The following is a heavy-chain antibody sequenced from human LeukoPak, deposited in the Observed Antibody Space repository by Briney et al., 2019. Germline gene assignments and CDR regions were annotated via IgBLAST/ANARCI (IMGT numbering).Heavy chain of an antibody. J-gene: IGHJ6*03. CDR3: ARAPYYYGSGRPQDYYYYMDV. V-gene: IGHV3-30*04. D-gene: IGHD3-10*01. Sequence: GGSLRLSCAASGFTFSSYAMSWVRQAPGKGLEWMAVISYDGSNKYYADSVKGRFTISRDNSKNTLYLQMNSLRAEDTAMYYCARAPYYYGSGRPQDYYYYMDVWGKGATVTVSS. CDR1: GFTFSSYA. CDR2: ISYDGSNK.